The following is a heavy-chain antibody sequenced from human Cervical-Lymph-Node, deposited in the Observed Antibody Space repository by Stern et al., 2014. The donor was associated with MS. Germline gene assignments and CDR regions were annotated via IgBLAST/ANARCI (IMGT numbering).Heavy chain of an antibody. J-gene: IGHJ4*02. CDR3: ARDRGELLRSFDY. V-gene: IGHV3-21*01. D-gene: IGHD1-26*01. CDR1: GFTFSSYS. CDR2: ISSSSSYI. Sequence: VQLVESGGGLVKPGGSLRLSCAASGFTFSSYSMNWVRQAPGKGLEWVSSISSSSSYIYYADSEKGRFTISRDNAKNSLYLQMNSLRAEDTAVYYCARDRGELLRSFDYWGQGTLVTVSS.